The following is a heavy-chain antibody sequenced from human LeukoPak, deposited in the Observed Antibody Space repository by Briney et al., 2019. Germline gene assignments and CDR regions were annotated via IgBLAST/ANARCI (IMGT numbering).Heavy chain of an antibody. J-gene: IGHJ4*02. CDR2: ISYDGSNK. D-gene: IGHD3-3*01. V-gene: IGHV3-30-3*01. Sequence: PGGSLRLSCAASGFIFSGHVMHWVRQAPGKGLEWVSLISYDGSNKDYADSVKGRFTISRDNSKNTLYLQMNSLRAEDTAVYYCARGYNDFRSGSRFVSWGQGTLVIVSS. CDR3: ARGYNDFRSGSRFVS. CDR1: GFIFSGHV.